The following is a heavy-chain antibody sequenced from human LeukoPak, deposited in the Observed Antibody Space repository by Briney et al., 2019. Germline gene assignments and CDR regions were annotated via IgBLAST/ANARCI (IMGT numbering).Heavy chain of an antibody. Sequence: PGGSLRLSCAASGFTFSSYAMSWVRPAPGKGLEWVSAISGSGGSTYYADSVRGRFTISRDKSKNTLYLQMNSLRAEDTAVYYCAKDWGYSSSWGQGTLVTVSS. V-gene: IGHV3-23*01. CDR3: AKDWGYSSS. J-gene: IGHJ4*02. CDR1: GFTFSSYA. D-gene: IGHD6-6*01. CDR2: ISGSGGST.